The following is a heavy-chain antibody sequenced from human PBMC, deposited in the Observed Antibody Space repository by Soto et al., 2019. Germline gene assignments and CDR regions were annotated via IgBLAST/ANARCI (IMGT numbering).Heavy chain of an antibody. CDR1: GGSISSYY. CDR2: IYYTGTT. D-gene: IGHD3-22*01. Sequence: PSXTLSLTCTVSGGSISSYYCSWIRQSPGKGLEWIGYIYYTGTTKYNPSLKSRVTISVDSSKNQFSLKLDSVTAADTAVFYCARLGGYYQAFDSWGQGTLVTVSS. CDR3: ARLGGYYQAFDS. J-gene: IGHJ4*02. V-gene: IGHV4-59*08.